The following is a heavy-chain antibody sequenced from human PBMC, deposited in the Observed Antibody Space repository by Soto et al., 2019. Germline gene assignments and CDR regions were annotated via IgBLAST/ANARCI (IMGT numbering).Heavy chain of an antibody. V-gene: IGHV3-48*01. J-gene: IGHJ4*02. CDR1: GLTFSSQS. CDR2: ISSSSSTI. D-gene: IGHD5-12*01. CDR3: ARDNPSGYGDC. Sequence: EVQLVESGGGLVQPGRSLRLSCAASGLTFSSQSMNWVRQAPGKGLEWVSYISSSSSTIYYADSVKGRFTISRDNAKNSLSLQMNSLRAEDTAVYYCARDNPSGYGDCWGQGTLVTVSS.